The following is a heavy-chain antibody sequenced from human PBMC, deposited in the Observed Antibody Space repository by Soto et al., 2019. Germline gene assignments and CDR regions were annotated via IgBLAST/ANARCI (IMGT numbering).Heavy chain of an antibody. D-gene: IGHD6-13*01. CDR2: IYYSGST. CDR3: ARAKAPLYSSSWYWFDP. Sequence: PSETLSLTCTVSGGSISSSSYYWSWIRQPPGKGLEWIGYIYYSGSTNYNPSLKSRVTISVDTSKNQFSLKLSSVTAADTAVYYCARAKAPLYSSSWYWFDPWGQGTLVTVSS. V-gene: IGHV4-61*05. J-gene: IGHJ5*02. CDR1: GGSISSSSYY.